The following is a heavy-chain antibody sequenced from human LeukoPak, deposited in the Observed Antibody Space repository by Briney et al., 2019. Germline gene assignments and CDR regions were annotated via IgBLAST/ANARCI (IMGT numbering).Heavy chain of an antibody. CDR1: GFTFSNYA. V-gene: IGHV3-23*01. CDR3: AKNQGQWLVPVDY. CDR2: MSGSGGST. D-gene: IGHD6-19*01. Sequence: PGGSLRLSCAASGFTFSNYAMSWVRQAPGKGLEWVSSMSGSGGSTYYADSVKGRFTISGDNSKNTLYLQLNKLRGEDTALYYCAKNQGQWLVPVDYWGQGTLVTVSS. J-gene: IGHJ4*02.